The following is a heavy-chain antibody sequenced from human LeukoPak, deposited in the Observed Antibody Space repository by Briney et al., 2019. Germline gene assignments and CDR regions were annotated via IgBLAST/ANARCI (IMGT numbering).Heavy chain of an antibody. D-gene: IGHD1-26*01. CDR1: GFTVSSNY. V-gene: IGHV3-11*04. CDR3: ARELLTVPLGY. Sequence: GRSLRLSCAASGFTVSSNYMSWVRQAPGKGLEWVSYISSSGSAIYYADSVKGRFTISRDNAKNSLYLQMNSLRAEDTAVYYCARELLTVPLGYWGQGTLVTVSS. J-gene: IGHJ4*02. CDR2: ISSSGSAI.